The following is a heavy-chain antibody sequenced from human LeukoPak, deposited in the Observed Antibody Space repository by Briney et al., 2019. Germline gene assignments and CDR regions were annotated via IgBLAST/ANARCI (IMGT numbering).Heavy chain of an antibody. Sequence: SETLSLTCTVSGGSISSYYWSWIRQPPGKGLEWIGYIYYSGSTNYNPSLKSRVTISVDTSKNQFSLKLSSVTAADTAVYYYARHSTVVTSHFDYWGQGTLVTVSS. D-gene: IGHD4-23*01. CDR3: ARHSTVVTSHFDY. CDR1: GGSISSYY. V-gene: IGHV4-59*08. CDR2: IYYSGST. J-gene: IGHJ4*02.